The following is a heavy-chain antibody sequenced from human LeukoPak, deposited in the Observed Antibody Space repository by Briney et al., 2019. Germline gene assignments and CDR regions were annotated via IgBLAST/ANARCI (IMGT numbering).Heavy chain of an antibody. J-gene: IGHJ5*02. Sequence: GASVKVSCKASGYTFTNYGTSWVRQAPGQGLEWMGWISVYNGNTNYAQKLQGRVTMTTDTSTSTAYMELRSLRSDDTAVYYCARMEQLLLDNWFDPWGQGTLVTVSS. CDR3: ARMEQLLLDNWFDP. CDR2: ISVYNGNT. V-gene: IGHV1-18*01. D-gene: IGHD2-15*01. CDR1: GYTFTNYG.